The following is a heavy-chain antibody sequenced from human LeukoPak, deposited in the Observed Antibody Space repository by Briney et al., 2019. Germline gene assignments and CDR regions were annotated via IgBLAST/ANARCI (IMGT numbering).Heavy chain of an antibody. CDR1: GFTFSSCA. J-gene: IGHJ5*02. V-gene: IGHV3-30*04. CDR3: ARRAYGSGTNWFDP. D-gene: IGHD3-10*01. CDR2: ISYDGSNK. Sequence: PGGSLRLSCAASGFTFSSCAMHWVRQAPGKGLEWVAVISYDGSNKYYADSVKGRFTISRDNSKNTLYLQMNSLRAEDTAVYYCARRAYGSGTNWFDPWGQGTLVTVSS.